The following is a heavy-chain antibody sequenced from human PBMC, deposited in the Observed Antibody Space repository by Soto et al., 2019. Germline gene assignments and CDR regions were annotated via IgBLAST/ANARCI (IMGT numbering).Heavy chain of an antibody. CDR1: GFTFTSYG. Sequence: GSLRRACVVSGFTFTSYGIHWVRQAPGKGLEWVAVIWFDGSIQYYADSVKGRFTVFRVDSKNTVNLQMNSLRVEDTGVYHCVREVFRPQENSYDSSGRYVGAHFDYWGQGIEVTVSS. CDR3: VREVFRPQENSYDSSGRYVGAHFDY. D-gene: IGHD3-22*01. CDR2: IWFDGSIQ. V-gene: IGHV3-33*01. J-gene: IGHJ4*02.